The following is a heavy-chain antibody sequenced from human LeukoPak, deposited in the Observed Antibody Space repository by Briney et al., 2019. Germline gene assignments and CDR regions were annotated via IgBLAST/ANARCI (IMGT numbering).Heavy chain of an antibody. J-gene: IGHJ4*02. D-gene: IGHD3-10*01. Sequence: SETLSLTCNVSGGSISSSYNYWAWIRQPPGKGLEWIGSIYYSGSTYYNPSLKSRVTISVHTSKNQFSLKLSSVTAADTAVYYCARNSGSYYNFHYWGQGTLVIVSP. CDR2: IYYSGST. CDR1: GGSISSSYNY. CDR3: ARNSGSYYNFHY. V-gene: IGHV4-39*01.